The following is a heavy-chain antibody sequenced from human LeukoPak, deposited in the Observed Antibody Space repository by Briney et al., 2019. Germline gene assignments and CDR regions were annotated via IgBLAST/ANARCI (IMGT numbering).Heavy chain of an antibody. D-gene: IGHD2-2*01. J-gene: IGHJ4*02. Sequence: ASVKVSCKASGYTFTGYYMHWVRQAPGQGLEWMGWINPNSGGTNYAQKFQGRVTMTRDTSISTAYMELSRLRSDDTAVYYCARDLREAECSTSCYVWAGVFDYWGQGTLVTVSS. CDR1: GYTFTGYY. V-gene: IGHV1-2*02. CDR3: ARDLREAECSTSCYVWAGVFDY. CDR2: INPNSGGT.